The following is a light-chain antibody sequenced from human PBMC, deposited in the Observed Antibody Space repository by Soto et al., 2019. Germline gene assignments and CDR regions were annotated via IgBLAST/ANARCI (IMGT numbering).Light chain of an antibody. CDR2: STS. V-gene: IGKV3-20*01. CDR3: HQFGASPQT. Sequence: PGDRATLSCRASQSLSVSYIAWYQQKPGQAPRLLIYSTSTRAAGIPDRFTGRGSGTHFTLAISRLEPEDFAVYYCHQFGASPQTFGQGTTVEV. CDR1: QSLSVSY. J-gene: IGKJ1*01.